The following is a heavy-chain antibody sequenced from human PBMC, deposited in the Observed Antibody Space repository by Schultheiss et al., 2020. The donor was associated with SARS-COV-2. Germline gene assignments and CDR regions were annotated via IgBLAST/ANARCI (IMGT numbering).Heavy chain of an antibody. V-gene: IGHV4-39*07. J-gene: IGHJ5*01. CDR2: IYYSGST. D-gene: IGHD2-15*01. CDR1: GGSISSSSYY. CDR3: ARYCNGVNCFSFDS. Sequence: SQTLSLTCTVSGGSISSSSYYWGWIRQPPGKGLEWIGSIYYSGSTYYNPSLKSRVTISVDKSKNQFSLKLSSVTAADTAVYFCARYCNGVNCFSFDSWGRGTLVTVSS.